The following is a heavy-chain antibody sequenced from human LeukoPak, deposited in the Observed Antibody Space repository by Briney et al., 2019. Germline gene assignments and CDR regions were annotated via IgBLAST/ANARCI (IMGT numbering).Heavy chain of an antibody. D-gene: IGHD2-2*01. Sequence: GASVKVSCKASGGTFSSYAISWVRQAPGQGLEWMGRIIPILGIANYAQKFQGRVTITADKSTSTAYMELSSLRSEDTAVYYCARGPRVVPAAAPLYYYYYGMDVWGQGTTVTVSS. J-gene: IGHJ6*02. CDR3: ARGPRVVPAAAPLYYYYYGMDV. V-gene: IGHV1-69*04. CDR2: IIPILGIA. CDR1: GGTFSSYA.